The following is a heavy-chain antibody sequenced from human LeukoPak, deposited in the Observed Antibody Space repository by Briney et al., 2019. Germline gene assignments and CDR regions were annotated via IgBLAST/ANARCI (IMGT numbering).Heavy chain of an antibody. CDR1: GYTFTSYY. CDR3: ARVVGWELSLGYFDY. V-gene: IGHV1-2*02. J-gene: IGHJ4*02. D-gene: IGHD1-26*01. Sequence: GASVKVSCKASGYTFTSYYMHWVRQAPGQGLEWMGWINPNSGGTNYAQKFQGRVTMTRDTSISTAYMELSRLRSDDTAVYYCARVVGWELSLGYFDYWGQGTLVTVSS. CDR2: INPNSGGT.